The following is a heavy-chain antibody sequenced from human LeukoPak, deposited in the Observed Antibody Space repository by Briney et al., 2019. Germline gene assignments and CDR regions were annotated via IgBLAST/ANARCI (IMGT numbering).Heavy chain of an antibody. J-gene: IGHJ5*02. CDR3: AKASVTLNWFDP. D-gene: IGHD2-21*02. V-gene: IGHV3-30*18. CDR1: GFTFSSYG. Sequence: PGGSLRLSSAASGFTFSSYGMHWVRQAPGKGLEWVAVISYDGSNKYYADSVKGRFTISRDNSKNTLYLQMNSLRAEDTAVYYCAKASVTLNWFDPWGQGTLVTVSS. CDR2: ISYDGSNK.